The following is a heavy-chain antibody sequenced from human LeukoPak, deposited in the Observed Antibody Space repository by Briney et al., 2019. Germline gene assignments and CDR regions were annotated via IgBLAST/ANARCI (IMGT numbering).Heavy chain of an antibody. CDR2: INHSGST. V-gene: IGHV4-34*01. J-gene: IGHJ5*02. Sequence: SGTLSLTCAVYGGSFSGYYWSWIRQPPGKGLEWIGEINHSGSTNYNPSLKSRVTISVDTSKNQFSLKLSSVTAADTAVYYCASGVITIFGARFDPWGQGTLVTVSS. D-gene: IGHD3-3*01. CDR1: GGSFSGYY. CDR3: ASGVITIFGARFDP.